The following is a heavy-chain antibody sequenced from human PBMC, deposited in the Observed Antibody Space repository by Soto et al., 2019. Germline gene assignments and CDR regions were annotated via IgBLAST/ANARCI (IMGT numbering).Heavy chain of an antibody. CDR1: DGSISSSSYY. CDR2: IYYSGST. D-gene: IGHD4-17*01. J-gene: IGHJ4*02. Sequence: SETLSLTCTVSDGSISSSSYYRGWIRQPPGKGLEWIGSIYYSGSTYYNPSLKSRVTISVDTSKNQFSLKLSSVTAADTAVYYCARFSHDYGDLPWGQGTLVTVSS. CDR3: ARFSHDYGDLP. V-gene: IGHV4-39*01.